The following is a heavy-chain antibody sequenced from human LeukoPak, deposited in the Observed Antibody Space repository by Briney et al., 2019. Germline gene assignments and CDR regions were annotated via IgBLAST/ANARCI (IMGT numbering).Heavy chain of an antibody. CDR1: GFTFNDYY. J-gene: IGHJ3*02. Sequence: GGSLRLSCAASGFTFNDYYMHWVRHAPGKGLEWVSGISWNSGSIGYADSVKGRFTISRDNAKNSLYLQMNSLRAEDTALYYCVKDITMRVAGYAFDIWGQGTMVTVSS. D-gene: IGHD3-22*01. CDR3: VKDITMRVAGYAFDI. CDR2: ISWNSGSI. V-gene: IGHV3-9*01.